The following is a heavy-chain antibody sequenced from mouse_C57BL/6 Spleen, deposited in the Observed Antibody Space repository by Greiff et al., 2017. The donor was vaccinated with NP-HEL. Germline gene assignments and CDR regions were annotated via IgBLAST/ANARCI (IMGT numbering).Heavy chain of an antibody. CDR3: TKGHYYGSSLYWYFDV. V-gene: IGHV14-1*01. D-gene: IGHD1-1*01. CDR1: GFNIKDYY. CDR2: IDPEDGDT. Sequence: VQLKQSGAELVRPGASVKLSCTASGFNIKDYYMHWVKQRPEQGLEWIGRIDPEDGDTEYAPKFQGKATMTADTSSNTAYLQLSSLTSEDTAVYYCTKGHYYGSSLYWYFDVWGTGTTVTVSS. J-gene: IGHJ1*03.